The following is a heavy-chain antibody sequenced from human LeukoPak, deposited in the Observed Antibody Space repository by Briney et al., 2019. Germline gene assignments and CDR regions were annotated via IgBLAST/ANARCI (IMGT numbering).Heavy chain of an antibody. Sequence: SVKVSCKASGGTFSSYAISWARQAPGQGLEWMGRIIPIFGTANYAQKFQGRVTITTDESTSTAYMELSSLRSEDTAVYYCARAYRGYSYGYPDYWGQGTLVTVSS. CDR2: IIPIFGTA. CDR3: ARAYRGYSYGYPDY. CDR1: GGTFSSYA. D-gene: IGHD5-18*01. J-gene: IGHJ4*02. V-gene: IGHV1-69*05.